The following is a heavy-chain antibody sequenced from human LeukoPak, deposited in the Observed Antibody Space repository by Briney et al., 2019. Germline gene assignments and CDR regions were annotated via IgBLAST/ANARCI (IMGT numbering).Heavy chain of an antibody. J-gene: IGHJ4*02. Sequence: GGSLRLSCAASGFSFSTYAMAWVRQAPGKGLEWVSALNGRGINTYYADSVKGRFTISRDNSKNTLYLQMNSLRAEDTAVYYCAKGRATFGVDANAYWGQGTLVTVSS. CDR2: LNGRGINT. CDR3: AKGRATFGVDANAY. D-gene: IGHD3-3*01. CDR1: GFSFSTYA. V-gene: IGHV3-23*01.